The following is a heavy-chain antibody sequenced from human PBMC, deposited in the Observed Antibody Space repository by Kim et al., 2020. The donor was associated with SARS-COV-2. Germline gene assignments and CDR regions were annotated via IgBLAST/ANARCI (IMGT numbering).Heavy chain of an antibody. V-gene: IGHV4-59*01. Sequence: SPSLKSRVTISVDTSKNLFSLKLSSVTAADTAVYYCARCWGGGDCYSLDSWGQGTLVTVSS. CDR3: ARCWGGGDCYSLDS. J-gene: IGHJ4*02. D-gene: IGHD2-21*01.